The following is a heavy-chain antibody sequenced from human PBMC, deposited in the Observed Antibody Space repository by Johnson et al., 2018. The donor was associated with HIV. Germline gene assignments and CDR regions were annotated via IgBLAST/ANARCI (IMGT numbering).Heavy chain of an antibody. CDR3: ARDHLRRSHAFDI. CDR2: IKQDGSEK. J-gene: IGHJ3*02. CDR1: GFTFSSYR. Sequence: VQLVESGGGLVQPGGSLRLSCAASGFTFSSYRMSWVRQAPGKGLEWVANIKQDGSEKYYVDAVKGRFTISRDNSKNTLYLQMNSLRAEDTAVYYCARDHLRRSHAFDIWGQGTMVTVSS. V-gene: IGHV3-7*03. D-gene: IGHD2-15*01.